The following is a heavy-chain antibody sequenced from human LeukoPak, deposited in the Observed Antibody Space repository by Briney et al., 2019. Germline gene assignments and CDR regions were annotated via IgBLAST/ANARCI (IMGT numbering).Heavy chain of an antibody. CDR2: IYTSGTT. CDR3: ARDAKYYYGSRTYFFFEY. Sequence: SETLSLTCTVSGGSISRSSYYWGWIRQPPGKELEWIGSIYTSGTTNYNPSLKSRVTMSIDTSKNQFSLKLSSVTAADTAIYYCARDAKYYYGSRTYFFFEYWGQGTLLSVSS. CDR1: GGSISRSSYY. V-gene: IGHV4-39*07. D-gene: IGHD3-10*01. J-gene: IGHJ4*02.